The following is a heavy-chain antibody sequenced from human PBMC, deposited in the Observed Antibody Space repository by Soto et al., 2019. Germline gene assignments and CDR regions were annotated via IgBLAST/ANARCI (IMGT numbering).Heavy chain of an antibody. CDR1: GFTFSSYG. CDR3: ARGDKDELLWFGELFGWFDP. CDR2: IWYDGSNK. Sequence: QVQLVESGGGVVQPGRSLRLSCAASGFTFSSYGMHWVRQAPGKGLEWVAVIWYDGSNKYYADAVKGRFTISRDNSKNTLYLQMTSLRAEDTAVYYCARGDKDELLWFGELFGWFDPWGQGTLVTVSS. J-gene: IGHJ5*02. V-gene: IGHV3-33*01. D-gene: IGHD3-10*01.